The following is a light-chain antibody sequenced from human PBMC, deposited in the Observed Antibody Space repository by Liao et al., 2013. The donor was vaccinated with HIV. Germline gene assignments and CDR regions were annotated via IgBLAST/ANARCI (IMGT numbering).Light chain of an antibody. CDR1: NLGSKF. V-gene: IGLV3-1*01. Sequence: YDLSQPPSVSVSPGQTATIPCSGDNLGSKFTSWYQQRPGQSPVLVLYQDSKRPSGIPERFSGSNSGNTATLTISGTQAMDEADYFCQTWDVTTGAVLFGGGTELTVL. CDR2: QDS. CDR3: QTWDVTTGAVL. J-gene: IGLJ2*01.